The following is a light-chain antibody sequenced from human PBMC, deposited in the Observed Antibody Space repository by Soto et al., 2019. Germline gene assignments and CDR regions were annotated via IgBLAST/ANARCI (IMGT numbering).Light chain of an antibody. J-gene: IGLJ3*02. CDR1: SSDVGAYNF. CDR3: TSHTSSSTWV. CDR2: EVS. Sequence: QSALTQPASVSGSPGQSITISCTGTSSDVGAYNFVSWYQQHPGKAPKLLIYEVSNRPSGASNRFSGSKSGSTASLTISGLQAEDEADYYCTSHTSSSTWVFGGGTKLT. V-gene: IGLV2-14*01.